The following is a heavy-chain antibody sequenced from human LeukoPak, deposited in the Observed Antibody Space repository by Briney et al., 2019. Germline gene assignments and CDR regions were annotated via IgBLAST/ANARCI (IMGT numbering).Heavy chain of an antibody. J-gene: IGHJ5*02. V-gene: IGHV4-39*07. CDR1: GGSISSGGYY. Sequence: SETLSLTCTVSGGSISSGGYYWSWIRQPPGKGLEWIGEINHSGSTNYNPSLKSRVTISVDTSKNQFSLKLSSVTAADTAVYYCARGRSMPSVVVKEGWFDPWGQGTLVTVSS. D-gene: IGHD2-21*01. CDR2: INHSGST. CDR3: ARGRSMPSVVVKEGWFDP.